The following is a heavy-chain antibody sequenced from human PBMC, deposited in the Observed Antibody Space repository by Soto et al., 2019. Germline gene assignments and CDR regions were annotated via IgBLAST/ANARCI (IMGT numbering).Heavy chain of an antibody. D-gene: IGHD3-10*01. CDR1: GGTFSSYT. J-gene: IGHJ4*02. CDR3: ARDRYAYGSGRTIDY. Sequence: QVQLVQSGAEVKKPGSSVKVSCKASGGTFSSYTVSWVRQAPGQGLEWMGRIVPILGVPNYAQRFQSRVTITADKGTNTAYMELSSLRSEDTAVYYCARDRYAYGSGRTIDYWGQGTLVTVSS. V-gene: IGHV1-69*08. CDR2: IVPILGVP.